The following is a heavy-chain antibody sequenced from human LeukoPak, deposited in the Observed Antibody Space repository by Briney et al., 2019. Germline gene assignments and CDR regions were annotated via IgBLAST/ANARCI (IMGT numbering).Heavy chain of an antibody. D-gene: IGHD3-22*01. J-gene: IGHJ4*02. V-gene: IGHV4-59*01. Sequence: PSETLSPTCTVSGGSISSYYWSWIRQPPGKGLEWIGYIYYSGSTNYNPSLKSRVTISVDTSKNQFSLKLSSVTAADTAVYYCARSYYDSSGYSIPYYFDYWGQGTLVTVSS. CDR2: IYYSGST. CDR3: ARSYYDSSGYSIPYYFDY. CDR1: GGSISSYY.